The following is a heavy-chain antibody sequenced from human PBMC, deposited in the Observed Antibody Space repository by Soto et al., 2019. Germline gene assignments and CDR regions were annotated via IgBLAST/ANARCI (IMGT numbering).Heavy chain of an antibody. Sequence: GGSLRLSCAASGFTFSSYGMHWVRQAPGKGLEWVAVISYDGSNKYYADSVKGRFTISRDNSKNTLYLQMNSLRAEDTVVYYCATHSVVVPAAENYWGQGTLLTVS. CDR3: ATHSVVVPAAENY. D-gene: IGHD2-2*01. CDR1: GFTFSSYG. CDR2: ISYDGSNK. V-gene: IGHV3-30*03. J-gene: IGHJ4*02.